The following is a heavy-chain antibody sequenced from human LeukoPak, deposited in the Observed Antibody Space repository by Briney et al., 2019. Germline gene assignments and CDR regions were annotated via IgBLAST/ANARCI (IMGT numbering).Heavy chain of an antibody. Sequence: GGSLRLSCAASGFTLSSYWMSWVRQAPGKGLEWVANIKEDGGEEYYVDSVKGRFTISRDNARNSLYLQMNSLRVEDTAVYYCARARFETTVTALIRKKNYYYYYMDVWGKGNTVTVSS. CDR3: ARARFETTVTALIRKKNYYYYYMDV. CDR1: GFTLSSYW. CDR2: IKEDGGEE. V-gene: IGHV3-7*01. D-gene: IGHD4-17*01. J-gene: IGHJ6*03.